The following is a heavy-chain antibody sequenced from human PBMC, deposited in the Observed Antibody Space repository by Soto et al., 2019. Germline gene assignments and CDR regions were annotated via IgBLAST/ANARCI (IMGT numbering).Heavy chain of an antibody. D-gene: IGHD3-16*01. CDR3: ARFKFARGVFEY. J-gene: IGHJ4*02. Sequence: PVGSLRLSFEASWFTVSSNYISWVLQAPGKGLEWVSVIYSGGSTYYAGSVKGRFTISRHNSKNTLYLQMNSLRAEDTAVYYCARFKFARGVFEYWGQGTLVTVSS. CDR2: IYSGGST. CDR1: WFTVSSNY. V-gene: IGHV3-53*04.